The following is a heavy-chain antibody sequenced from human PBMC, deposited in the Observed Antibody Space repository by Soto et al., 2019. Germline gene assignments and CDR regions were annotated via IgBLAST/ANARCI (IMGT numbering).Heavy chain of an antibody. D-gene: IGHD2-2*01. Sequence: EASVKVSCKASGGTFSSYTISWVRQAPGQGLEWMGRIIPILGIANYAQKFQGRVTITADKSTSTAYMELSSLRSEDTAVYYCARDQGYCSSTSCYGLGDYYYYMDVWGKGTTVTVSS. CDR2: IIPILGIA. J-gene: IGHJ6*03. CDR1: GGTFSSYT. V-gene: IGHV1-69*04. CDR3: ARDQGYCSSTSCYGLGDYYYYMDV.